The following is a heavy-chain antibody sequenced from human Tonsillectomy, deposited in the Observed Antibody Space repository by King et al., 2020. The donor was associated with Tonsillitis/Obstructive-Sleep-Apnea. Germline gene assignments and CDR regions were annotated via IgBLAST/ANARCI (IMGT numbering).Heavy chain of an antibody. J-gene: IGHJ6*03. CDR3: AKRTMVRGVLPKYYYNYMDV. CDR2: ISYDGSNK. D-gene: IGHD3-10*01. Sequence: VQLVESGGGVVQPGRSLRLSCAASGFTFSSYGMHWVRQAPGKGLEWVAVISYDGSNKYYADSVKGRFTISRDNSKNTLYLQMNSLRAEDTAVYYCAKRTMVRGVLPKYYYNYMDVWGKGTTVTVSS. CDR1: GFTFSSYG. V-gene: IGHV3-30*18.